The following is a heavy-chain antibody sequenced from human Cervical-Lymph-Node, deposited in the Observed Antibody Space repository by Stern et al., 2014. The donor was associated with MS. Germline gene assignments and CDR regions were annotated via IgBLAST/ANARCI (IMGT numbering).Heavy chain of an antibody. CDR1: GGSISSGSDY. CDR3: ASGYRIFDY. V-gene: IGHV4-61*02. J-gene: IGHJ4*02. Sequence: QVQLVQSGPGLVKPSQTLSLTCTVSGGSISSGSDYWSWIRPPVGKGLEWIGGLHASGSAFYTPSLKSRVTISTDTSMTQFSLDLNSATAADTAIYYCASGYRIFDYWGQGILVTVSS. D-gene: IGHD5-18*01. CDR2: LHASGSA.